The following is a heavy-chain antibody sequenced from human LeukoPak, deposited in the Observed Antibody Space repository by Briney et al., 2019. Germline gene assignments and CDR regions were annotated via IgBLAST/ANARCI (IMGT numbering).Heavy chain of an antibody. CDR3: ARADYDSSSYYYYGMDV. J-gene: IGHJ6*02. V-gene: IGHV3-21*01. D-gene: IGHD3-22*01. Sequence: GGSLRLSCAASGFTFSSYSMNWVRQAPGKGLEWVSSISSSSSYIYYADSVKGRFTISRDNAKNSLYLQINSLRAEDTAVYYCARADYDSSSYYYYGMDVWGQGTTVTVSS. CDR1: GFTFSSYS. CDR2: ISSSSSYI.